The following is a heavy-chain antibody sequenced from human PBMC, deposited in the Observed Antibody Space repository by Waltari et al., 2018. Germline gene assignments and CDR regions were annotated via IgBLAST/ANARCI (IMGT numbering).Heavy chain of an antibody. J-gene: IGHJ4*02. D-gene: IGHD6-6*01. CDR1: GGSFSGYY. CDR3: ARGRRLDSSSSGGYFDY. Sequence: QVQLQQWGAGLLKPSETLSLTCAVYGGSFSGYYWSWIRQPPGKGLEWIGEINHSGSTNYNPSLKSRVTNTGDTAKNQVSLEVGSWAAADTAGYYCARGRRLDSSSSGGYFDYWGQGTLVTVSS. CDR2: INHSGST. V-gene: IGHV4-34*01.